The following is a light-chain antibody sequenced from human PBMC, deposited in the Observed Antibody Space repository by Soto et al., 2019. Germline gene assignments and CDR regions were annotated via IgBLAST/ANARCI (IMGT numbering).Light chain of an antibody. V-gene: IGKV3-11*01. CDR2: DAS. CDR3: QRRSNWPVT. Sequence: EIVLTQSPATLSLSPWERATLSCSASQSVNNFLAWYRQKPGQAPRLIIYDASNRATGIPARFSGSGSGTDFTLTISSLEPEDFELYYCQRRSNWPVTLGQGKRLEMK. J-gene: IGKJ5*01. CDR1: QSVNNF.